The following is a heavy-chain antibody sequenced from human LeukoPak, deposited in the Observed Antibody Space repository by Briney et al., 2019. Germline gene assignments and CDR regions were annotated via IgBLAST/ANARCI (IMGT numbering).Heavy chain of an antibody. V-gene: IGHV1-8*01. CDR2: MNPNSANT. CDR3: AIGERSYYFDY. Sequence: ASVKVSXKASGYTFTTYDINWVRQATGQGLEWMGWMNPNSANTGYAQKFQGRVTMTRNTSISTAYMELSSLRSEDTAVYYCAIGERSYYFDYWGQGTLVTVSS. J-gene: IGHJ4*02. CDR1: GYTFTTYD. D-gene: IGHD1-1*01.